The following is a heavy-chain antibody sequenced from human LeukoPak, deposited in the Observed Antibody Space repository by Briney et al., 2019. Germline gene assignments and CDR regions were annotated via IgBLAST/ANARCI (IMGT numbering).Heavy chain of an antibody. V-gene: IGHV4-30-2*01. Sequence: TSETLSLTCTVSGGSISSGGYYWSWIRQPPGKGLEWIGYIYHSGSTYNNPSLKSRVTISVDRSKNQFSLKLSSVTAADTAVYYCASSRGGFDYWGQGPLVTVSS. CDR3: ASSRGGFDY. CDR1: GGSISSGGYY. D-gene: IGHD3-16*01. CDR2: IYHSGST. J-gene: IGHJ4*02.